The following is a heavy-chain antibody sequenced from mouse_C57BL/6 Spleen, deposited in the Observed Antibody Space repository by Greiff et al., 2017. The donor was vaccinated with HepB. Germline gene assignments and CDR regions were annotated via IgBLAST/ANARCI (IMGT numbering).Heavy chain of an antibody. CDR3: ASYGSSLDY. V-gene: IGHV1-52*01. CDR1: GYTFTSYW. D-gene: IGHD1-1*01. J-gene: IGHJ2*01. CDR2: IDPSDSET. Sequence: QVQLQQPGAELVRPGSSVKLSCKASGYTFTSYWMHWVKQRPIQGLEWIGNIDPSDSETNYNQKFKDKATLTADKSSSTAYMQLSSLTSEDSAVYYCASYGSSLDYWGQGTTLTVSS.